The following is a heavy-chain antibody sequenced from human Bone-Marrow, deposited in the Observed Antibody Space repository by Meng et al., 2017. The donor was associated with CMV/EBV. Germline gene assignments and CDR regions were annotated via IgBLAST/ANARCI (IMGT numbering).Heavy chain of an antibody. D-gene: IGHD6-6*01. CDR1: RFSFSSYA. J-gene: IGHJ3*02. Sequence: LSLTCAASRFSFSSYAMSWVRQAPGKALQWVSVIYSGGSSTYYADSVKGRFTISRDNSKNTLYLQMNSLRAKDTAIYYCAKESIADLDAFDIWGQGTMVTVSS. CDR2: IYSGGSST. CDR3: AKESIADLDAFDI. V-gene: IGHV3-23*03.